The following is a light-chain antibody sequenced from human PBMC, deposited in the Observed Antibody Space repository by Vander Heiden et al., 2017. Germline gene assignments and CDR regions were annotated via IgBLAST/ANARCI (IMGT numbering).Light chain of an antibody. CDR3: GTWDSSLSADV. Sequence: QSVLPQPPSVSAAPGQKVTISCPGRSSNIGNNYVSWYQQLPGTAPKLLIYDNNKRPSGIPDRFSGSKSGTSATLGITGLQTGDEADYYCGTWDSSLSADVFGGGTKLTVL. V-gene: IGLV1-51*01. CDR1: SSNIGNNY. J-gene: IGLJ2*01. CDR2: DNN.